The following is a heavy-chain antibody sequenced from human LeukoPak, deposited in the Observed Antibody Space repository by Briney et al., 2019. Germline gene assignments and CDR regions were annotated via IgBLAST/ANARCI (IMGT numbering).Heavy chain of an antibody. CDR1: GFTFSSYS. CDR2: ISSSSSYI. CDR3: ARDITMVRGVDY. J-gene: IGHJ4*02. Sequence: GGSLRLSCAASGFTFSSYSMNWVRQAPGKGLEWVSSISSSSSYIYYADSVKGRLTISRDNAKNSLYLQMNSLRAEDTAVYYCARDITMVRGVDYWGQGTLVTVSS. D-gene: IGHD3-10*01. V-gene: IGHV3-21*01.